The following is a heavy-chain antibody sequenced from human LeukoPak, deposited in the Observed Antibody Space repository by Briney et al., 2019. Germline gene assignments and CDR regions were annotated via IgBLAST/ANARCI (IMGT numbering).Heavy chain of an antibody. CDR1: GGSISSGGYS. V-gene: IGHV4-30-2*01. J-gene: IGHJ4*02. CDR2: IYHSGST. D-gene: IGHD3-10*01. Sequence: PSQTLSPTCAVSGGSISSGGYSWSWIRQPPGKGLEWIGYIYHSGSTYYNPSLKSRVTISVDRSKNQFSLKLSSVTAADTAVYYCAREGGSGSLDYWGQGTLVTVSS. CDR3: AREGGSGSLDY.